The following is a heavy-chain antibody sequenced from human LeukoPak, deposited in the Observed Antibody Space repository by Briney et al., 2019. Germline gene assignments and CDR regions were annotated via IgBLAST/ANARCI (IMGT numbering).Heavy chain of an antibody. V-gene: IGHV4-34*01. D-gene: IGHD5-18*01. Sequence: SETLSLTCAVYGGSFSGYYWSWIRQPPGKGLEWIGEINHSGSTNYNPSLKSRVTISVDTSKNQFSLKLSSVTAADTAVYYCARTWIQLWPKGDAFDIWGQGTMVTVSS. CDR1: GGSFSGYY. CDR3: ARTWIQLWPKGDAFDI. J-gene: IGHJ3*02. CDR2: INHSGST.